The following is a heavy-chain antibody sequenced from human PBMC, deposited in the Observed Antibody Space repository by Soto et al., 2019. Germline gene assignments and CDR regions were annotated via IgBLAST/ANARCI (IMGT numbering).Heavy chain of an antibody. CDR2: INTNTGNP. CDR1: GYTFTSYA. CDR3: ARDYPPNSNTIFRVAKQFDP. Sequence: ASVKVSCKASGYTFTSYAMNWVRQAPGQGLEWMGWINTNTGNPTYAQGFTGRFVFSLDTSVSTAYLQICSLKAEDTAVYYCARDYPPNSNTIFRVAKQFDPWGQGTLVTV. J-gene: IGHJ5*02. D-gene: IGHD3-3*01. V-gene: IGHV7-4-1*01.